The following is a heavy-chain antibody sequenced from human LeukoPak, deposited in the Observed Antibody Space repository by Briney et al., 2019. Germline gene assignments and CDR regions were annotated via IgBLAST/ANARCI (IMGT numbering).Heavy chain of an antibody. D-gene: IGHD3-9*01. CDR2: ISGSDGST. CDR1: GFTFSSFD. Sequence: PGGSLRLSCAASGFTFSSFDMSWVRQAPGKGLEWVSVISGSDGSTYYADSVKGRFTISRDNSKNTLYLQMNSLRAEDTAVYYCAKDLQTILTSYPLFLFDYWGQGTLVTVSS. CDR3: AKDLQTILTSYPLFLFDY. V-gene: IGHV3-23*01. J-gene: IGHJ4*02.